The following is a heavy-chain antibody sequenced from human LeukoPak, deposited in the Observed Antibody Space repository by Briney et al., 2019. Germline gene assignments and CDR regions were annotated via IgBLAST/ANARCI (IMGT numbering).Heavy chain of an antibody. J-gene: IGHJ4*02. CDR3: ARAVLPYCSGGSCYLGY. CDR1: GFTFSSYS. Sequence: GGSLRLSCAASGFTFSSYSMNWVRQAPGKGLEWVSSISSSSSYIYYADSVKGRFTISRDNAKNSLYLQMNSLRAEDTAVYYCARAVLPYCSGGSCYLGYWGQGTLVTVSS. D-gene: IGHD2-15*01. V-gene: IGHV3-21*01. CDR2: ISSSSSYI.